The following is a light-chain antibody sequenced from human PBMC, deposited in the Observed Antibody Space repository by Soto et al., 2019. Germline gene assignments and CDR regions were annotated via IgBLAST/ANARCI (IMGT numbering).Light chain of an antibody. CDR1: QSISSW. J-gene: IGKJ1*01. Sequence: DIQMPQSPSPLPASVGDRVPIPCRASQSISSWLAWYQQKPGKAPKLLIYDASSLESGVPSRFSGSGSGTEFTLTISSLQPDDFATYYCQQYNSYTWTFGQGTKVDIK. CDR2: DAS. CDR3: QQYNSYTWT. V-gene: IGKV1-5*01.